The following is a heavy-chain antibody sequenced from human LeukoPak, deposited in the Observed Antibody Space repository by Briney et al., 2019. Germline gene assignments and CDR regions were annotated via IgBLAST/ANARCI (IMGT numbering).Heavy chain of an antibody. J-gene: IGHJ4*02. D-gene: IGHD3-10*01. Sequence: PSETLSLTCAVYGGSFSDYYWSWIRQPPGKGLEWIGEINHSGSTNYNPSLKSRVTMSVDTSKNQFSLKLSSVTAADTAVYYCARDYGSGSYWGLGYWGQGTLVTVSS. CDR3: ARDYGSGSYWGLGY. CDR2: INHSGST. CDR1: GGSFSDYY. V-gene: IGHV4-34*01.